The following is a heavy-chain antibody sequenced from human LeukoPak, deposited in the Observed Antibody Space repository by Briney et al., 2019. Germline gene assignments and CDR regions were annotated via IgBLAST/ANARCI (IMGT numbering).Heavy chain of an antibody. CDR1: GFIFSTYY. D-gene: IGHD2-2*01. V-gene: IGHV3-7*01. CDR3: ARVYCGSTSCPIVAFVI. J-gene: IGHJ3*02. Sequence: GGSLRLSCAASGFIFSTYYMNWVRQAPGNGPEWVANIKEDESEKNYVNSVKDRFTISRDNAKNSLYLQMNSLRAEDTAGYYFARVYCGSTSCPIVAFVIWGQGTMFTVSS. CDR2: IKEDESEK.